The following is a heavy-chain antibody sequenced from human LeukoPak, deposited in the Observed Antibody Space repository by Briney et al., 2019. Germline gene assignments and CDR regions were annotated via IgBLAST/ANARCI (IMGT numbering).Heavy chain of an antibody. Sequence: GGSLRLSCAASGFTFSSYEMNWVRQAPGKGLGWVSYISSSGSTIYYADSVKGRFTISRDNAKNSLYLQMNSLRAEDTAVYYCARDSVATPFDYWGQGTLVTVSS. CDR3: ARDSVATPFDY. CDR1: GFTFSSYE. V-gene: IGHV3-48*03. CDR2: ISSSGSTI. D-gene: IGHD5-12*01. J-gene: IGHJ4*02.